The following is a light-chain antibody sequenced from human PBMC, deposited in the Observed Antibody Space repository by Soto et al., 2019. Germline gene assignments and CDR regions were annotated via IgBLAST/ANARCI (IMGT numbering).Light chain of an antibody. J-gene: IGKJ5*01. CDR2: GAS. CDR1: QSVSFY. Sequence: EIVMTQSPATLSVSPGERATLSCLASQSVSFYLGWYQQKPGQAPRLLIYGASTRATGIPARFSGSGSGTEFTLTISSLQSEDGATYYCQQYDKWPYTFGQGTRLEIK. V-gene: IGKV3-15*01. CDR3: QQYDKWPYT.